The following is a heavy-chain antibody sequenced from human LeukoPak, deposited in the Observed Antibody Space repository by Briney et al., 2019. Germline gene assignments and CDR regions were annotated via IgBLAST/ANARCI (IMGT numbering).Heavy chain of an antibody. CDR1: GGSISSYY. CDR3: AGHHPRNTVDF. J-gene: IGHJ4*02. Sequence: TSETLSLTCTVPGGSISSYYWSWIRQPPGKGLEWIAYISDIGSINYNPSLKSRVTISLATSKNQFSLKLSSVTAADTAVYYCAGHHPRNTVDFWGQGTLVTVSS. D-gene: IGHD2/OR15-2a*01. V-gene: IGHV4-59*08. CDR2: ISDIGSI.